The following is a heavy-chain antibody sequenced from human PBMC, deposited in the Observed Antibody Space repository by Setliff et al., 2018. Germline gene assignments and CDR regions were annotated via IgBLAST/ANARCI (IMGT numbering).Heavy chain of an antibody. D-gene: IGHD3-22*01. CDR1: GYTFTSHY. V-gene: IGHV1-46*01. Sequence: GASVKVSCKASGYTFTSHYMHWVRQAPGLGLEWMGTINPSSGRTSYAQKFQGRVTMTRDTSTSTVYMDMSSLRSVDTAVYYCARDVFPYHYEGAFDMWGQGTMVTVSS. J-gene: IGHJ3*02. CDR2: INPSSGRT. CDR3: ARDVFPYHYEGAFDM.